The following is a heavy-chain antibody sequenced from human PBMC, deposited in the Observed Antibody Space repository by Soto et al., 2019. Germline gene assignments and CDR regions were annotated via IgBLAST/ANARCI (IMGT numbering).Heavy chain of an antibody. CDR2: IYHSGST. D-gene: IGHD3-9*01. Sequence: SETLSLTCAVSGGSISSGGYSWSWIRQPPGKGLEWIGYIYHSGSTYYNPSLKSRVTISVDRSKNQFSPKLSSVTAADTAVYYCARGHMPPLLRYFDWLPNYFDYWGQGTLVTVSS. CDR3: ARGHMPPLLRYFDWLPNYFDY. V-gene: IGHV4-30-2*01. J-gene: IGHJ4*02. CDR1: GGSISSGGYS.